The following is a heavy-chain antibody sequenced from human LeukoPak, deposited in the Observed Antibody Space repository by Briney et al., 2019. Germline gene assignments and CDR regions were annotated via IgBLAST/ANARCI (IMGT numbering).Heavy chain of an antibody. CDR2: INPNSGGT. CDR3: ARSRGGYSYGYGEN. D-gene: IGHD5-18*01. J-gene: IGHJ4*02. V-gene: IGHV1-2*02. Sequence: RASVKVSCKASGYTFTGYYMHWVRQAPGQGLEWMGWINPNSGGTNYAQKFQGRVTMSTDTSTNTAYMELRSLRSDDTAVYYCARSRGGYSYGYGENWGQGTLVTVSS. CDR1: GYTFTGYY.